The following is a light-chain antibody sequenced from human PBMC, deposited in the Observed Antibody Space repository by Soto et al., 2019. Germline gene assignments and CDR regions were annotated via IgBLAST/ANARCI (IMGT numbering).Light chain of an antibody. V-gene: IGLV2-8*01. CDR3: TAFAGRSKLL. J-gene: IGLJ3*02. CDR2: EVS. Sequence: QSALTQPPSASGSPGQSVTISCTGTSSDIGGYNYVSWYRQHPGKAPKLMIFEVSKRPSGVPDRFSGSKFGNTASLTVSGLQTEDEADYYCTAFAGRSKLLFGGGTKVTVL. CDR1: SSDIGGYNY.